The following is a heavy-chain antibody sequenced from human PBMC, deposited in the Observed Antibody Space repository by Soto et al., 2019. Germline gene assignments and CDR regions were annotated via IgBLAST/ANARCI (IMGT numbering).Heavy chain of an antibody. CDR3: ARKRYFDS. CDR2: IYSTGLT. CDR1: GFTINHNY. J-gene: IGHJ4*02. V-gene: IGHV3-53*01. Sequence: EVQLVESGGGLIQPGGFLRLSCAATGFTINHNYMSWVRQAPGKGLEWVSIIYSTGLTYYADSVKGRFTISRDNSKNTLYLQMNSLRAEDTATYYCARKRYFDSWGQGTRVTVSS. D-gene: IGHD1-20*01.